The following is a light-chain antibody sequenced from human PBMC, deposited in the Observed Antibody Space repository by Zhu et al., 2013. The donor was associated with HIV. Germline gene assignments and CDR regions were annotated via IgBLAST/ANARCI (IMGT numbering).Light chain of an antibody. CDR3: QHYYSVPLT. V-gene: IGKV4-1*01. CDR2: WAS. J-gene: IGKJ3*01. Sequence: DIGMTQSPDSLTVSLGERATINCRSSRSILSNSNNKNYLTWYQQKPGQPPKLLIYWASIRAPGVPDRFSGSGSGTEFTLTINSLQAEDVAVYFCQHYYSVPLTFGPGTKVHIK. CDR1: RSILSNSNNKNY.